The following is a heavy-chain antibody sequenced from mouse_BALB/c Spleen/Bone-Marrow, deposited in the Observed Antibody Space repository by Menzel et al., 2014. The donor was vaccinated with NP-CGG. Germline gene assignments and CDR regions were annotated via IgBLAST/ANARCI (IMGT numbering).Heavy chain of an antibody. CDR2: INPDSSTI. Sequence: EVKLQESGGGLVQPGGSLKLSCAASGFDFSGYWMTWVRQAPGKGLEWIGEINPDSSTINYTPSLKDKFIISRDNAKNALYLQMGKVRSEDTALYYCARPGYYGYQDVWGAGTTVTVSS. D-gene: IGHD1-2*01. J-gene: IGHJ1*01. CDR3: ARPGYYGYQDV. V-gene: IGHV4-1*02. CDR1: GFDFSGYW.